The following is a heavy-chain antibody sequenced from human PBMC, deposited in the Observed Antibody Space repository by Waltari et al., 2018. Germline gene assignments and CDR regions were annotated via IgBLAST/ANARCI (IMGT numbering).Heavy chain of an antibody. D-gene: IGHD3-10*01. V-gene: IGHV4-59*01. CDR3: ARDGATGYGSGLTMDV. CDR1: GGSISSYY. Sequence: QVQLQESGPGLVKPSETLSLTCTVSGGSISSYYWSWIRQPPGKGLEWIGYIYYSGSTNYNPSLKSRVTMTRDTSISTAYMELSRLRSDDTAVYYCARDGATGYGSGLTMDVWGKGTTVTVSS. J-gene: IGHJ6*04. CDR2: IYYSGST.